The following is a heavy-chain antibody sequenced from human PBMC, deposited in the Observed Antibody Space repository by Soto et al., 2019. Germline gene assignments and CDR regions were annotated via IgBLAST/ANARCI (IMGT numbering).Heavy chain of an antibody. CDR3: AREDYYDSSGYYYVPSFDY. CDR2: IIPIFGTA. V-gene: IGHV1-69*01. Sequence: QVQLVQSGAEVKKPGSSVKVSCKPSGGTFSSYAISWVRQAPGQGLEWMGEIIPIFGTANYAQKFQGRVTITADESTSTAYMELSSLRSEDTAVYYCAREDYYDSSGYYYVPSFDYWGQGTLVTVSS. J-gene: IGHJ4*02. D-gene: IGHD3-22*01. CDR1: GGTFSSYA.